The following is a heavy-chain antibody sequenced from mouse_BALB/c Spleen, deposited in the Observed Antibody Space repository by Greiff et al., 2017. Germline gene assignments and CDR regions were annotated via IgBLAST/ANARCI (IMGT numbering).Heavy chain of an antibody. V-gene: IGHV14-3*02. Sequence: VHVKQSGAELVKPGASVKLSCTASGFNIKDTYMHWVKQRPEQGLEWIGRIDPANGNTKYDPKFQGKATITADTSSNTAYLQLSSLTSEDTAVYYCARTTATLAYWGQGTLVTVSA. J-gene: IGHJ3*01. D-gene: IGHD1-2*01. CDR3: ARTTATLAY. CDR2: IDPANGNT. CDR1: GFNIKDTY.